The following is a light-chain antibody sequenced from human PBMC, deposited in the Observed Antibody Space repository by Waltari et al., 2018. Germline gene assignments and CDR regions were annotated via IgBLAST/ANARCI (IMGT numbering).Light chain of an antibody. V-gene: IGLV2-14*03. Sequence: QSALTQPASVSGSPGQSITISCTGTSSDVGGYNNVPWYQQHPGKAPKLMIYDVSNRPSGVSNRFSGSKSGNTASLTISGLQAEDEADYYCSSYTSSITVVFGGGTKLTVL. J-gene: IGLJ2*01. CDR2: DVS. CDR3: SSYTSSITVV. CDR1: SSDVGGYNN.